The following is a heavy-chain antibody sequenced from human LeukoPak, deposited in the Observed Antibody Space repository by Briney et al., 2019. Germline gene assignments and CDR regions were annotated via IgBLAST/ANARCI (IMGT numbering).Heavy chain of an antibody. CDR3: ARDYSSGWYD. J-gene: IGHJ4*02. CDR1: GGSFSGYY. V-gene: IGHV4-34*01. Sequence: SETLSLTCAVYGGSFSGYYWSWIRQPPGKGLEWIGEINHSGSTNYNPSLKSRVTISVDTSKNQFSLKLSSVTAADTAMYYCARDYSSGWYDWGQGTLVTVSS. D-gene: IGHD6-19*01. CDR2: INHSGST.